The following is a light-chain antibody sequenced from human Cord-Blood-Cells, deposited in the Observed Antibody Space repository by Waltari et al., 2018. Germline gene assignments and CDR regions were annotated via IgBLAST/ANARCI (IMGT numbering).Light chain of an antibody. CDR3: SSYTSSSTL. Sequence: QSALTQPASVSGSPGPSITIPSTGTSRDVGGYNDVSWYQQHPVKAPKLMIYDVSNRPSGVSNRFSGSKSGNTASLTISGLQAEDEADYYCSSYTSSSTLFGGGTKLTVL. V-gene: IGLV2-14*01. CDR2: DVS. CDR1: SRDVGGYND. J-gene: IGLJ2*01.